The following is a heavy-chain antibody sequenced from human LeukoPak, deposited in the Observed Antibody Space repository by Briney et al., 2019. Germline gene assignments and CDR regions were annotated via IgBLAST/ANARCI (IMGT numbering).Heavy chain of an antibody. J-gene: IGHJ4*02. CDR3: ARTEYSSGWYYFDY. CDR2: IIPIFGTA. D-gene: IGHD6-19*01. Sequence: SVTVSCTASGGTFSIYAISWVRQAPGQGLEWMGGIIPIFGTANYAQKFQGRVTITADESTSTAYMELSSLRSEDTAVYYCARTEYSSGWYYFDYWGQGTLVTVSS. CDR1: GGTFSIYA. V-gene: IGHV1-69*13.